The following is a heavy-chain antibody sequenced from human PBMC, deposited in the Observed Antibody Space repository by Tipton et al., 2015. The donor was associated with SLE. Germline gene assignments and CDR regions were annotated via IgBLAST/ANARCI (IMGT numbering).Heavy chain of an antibody. J-gene: IGHJ4*02. CDR1: GFTFSNYV. D-gene: IGHD3-22*01. Sequence: SLRLSCAASGFTFSNYVMHWVRQAPGKGLEWVALISYDGSNKYYADSVKGRFTISRDNSKNTLYLQMNSLRAEDTAVYYCARGGIYHDYSGNFDFWGQGTLVTASS. V-gene: IGHV3-30*04. CDR3: ARGGIYHDYSGNFDF. CDR2: ISYDGSNK.